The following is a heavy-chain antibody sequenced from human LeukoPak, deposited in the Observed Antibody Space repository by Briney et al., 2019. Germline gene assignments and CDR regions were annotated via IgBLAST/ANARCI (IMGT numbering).Heavy chain of an antibody. CDR2: ISGSGGST. J-gene: IGHJ4*02. D-gene: IGHD6-19*01. CDR3: ARDPSIAVAGTFDY. V-gene: IGHV3-23*01. CDR1: GFTFSSYA. Sequence: GGSLRLSCAASGFTFSSYAMSWVRQAPGKGLEWVSAISGSGGSTYYADSVKGRFTISRDNSKNTLYLQMNSLRAEDTAVYYCARDPSIAVAGTFDYWGQGTLVTVSS.